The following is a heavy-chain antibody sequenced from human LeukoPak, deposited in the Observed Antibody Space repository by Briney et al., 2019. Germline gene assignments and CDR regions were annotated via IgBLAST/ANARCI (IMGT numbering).Heavy chain of an antibody. Sequence: SETLSLTCTVSGGSISSYYWSCSRQPPGKGLEWMGYIHSSGSTNYNPSLKSRITISVDTSKNQFSLKLTSVTAADTAVYYCARDYGDYEFIEWGQGTLVTVSS. CDR3: ARDYGDYEFIE. CDR2: IHSSGST. CDR1: GGSISSYY. V-gene: IGHV4-59*01. J-gene: IGHJ4*02. D-gene: IGHD4-17*01.